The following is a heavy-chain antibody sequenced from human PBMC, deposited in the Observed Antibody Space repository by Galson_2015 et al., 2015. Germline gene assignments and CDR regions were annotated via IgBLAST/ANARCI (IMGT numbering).Heavy chain of an antibody. V-gene: IGHV1-69*06. CDR3: ARGSQDCSRSSCPYNY. D-gene: IGHD2-2*01. Sequence: SVKVSCKASGGSFSTHGINWVRQAPGQGLQWMGGIIPIFGTPKYAQKFQGRVTFTADKSTSTAYMTLSGLRFEDTAVYYCARGSQDCSRSSCPYNYWGQGILVTVSS. CDR1: GGSFSTHG. CDR2: IIPIFGTP. J-gene: IGHJ4*02.